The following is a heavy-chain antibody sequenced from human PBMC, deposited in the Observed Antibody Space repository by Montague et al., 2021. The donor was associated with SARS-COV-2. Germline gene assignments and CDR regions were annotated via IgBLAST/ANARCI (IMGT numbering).Heavy chain of an antibody. CDR1: GFSPSTSGMC. Sequence: PALVKPTQTLTLTCTSSGFSPSTSGMCVSWIRQPPGKALEWLARIDWDDDKYYSTSLKTRLTISKDASKNQVVLTMTNMDPVDTATYYCARIWCIDHRYAFGCWGQGTMVTVSS. V-gene: IGHV2-70*11. CDR3: ARIWCIDHRYAFGC. D-gene: IGHD4/OR15-4a*01. CDR2: IDWDDDK. J-gene: IGHJ3*01.